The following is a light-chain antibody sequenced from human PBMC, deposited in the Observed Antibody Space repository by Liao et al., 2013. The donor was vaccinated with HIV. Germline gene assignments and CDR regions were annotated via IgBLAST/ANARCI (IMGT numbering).Light chain of an antibody. Sequence: SYGLTQPPSVSVSPGQTATITCSGDNLGSKYACWYQQKPGQSPLLVIYEDVMRPSGIPERFSGSNTVNTATLTISGTEAMDEADYYCQAWDSDIVVFGGGTRLTVL. V-gene: IGLV3-1*01. CDR1: NLGSKY. CDR3: QAWDSDIVV. J-gene: IGLJ2*01. CDR2: EDV.